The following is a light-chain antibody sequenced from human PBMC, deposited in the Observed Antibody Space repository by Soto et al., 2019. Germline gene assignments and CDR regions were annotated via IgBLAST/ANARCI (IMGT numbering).Light chain of an antibody. V-gene: IGLV3-1*01. Sequence: SYELTQPPSVSVSPGQTASVTCSGDKLGDKYASWYHQKPGQPPVLIIYQDDKRPSGIPARFSGSSSGNTATLTISGTQAVDEDVYYCQTWDTNTALVFGGGTKLTVL. J-gene: IGLJ2*01. CDR1: KLGDKY. CDR2: QDD. CDR3: QTWDTNTALV.